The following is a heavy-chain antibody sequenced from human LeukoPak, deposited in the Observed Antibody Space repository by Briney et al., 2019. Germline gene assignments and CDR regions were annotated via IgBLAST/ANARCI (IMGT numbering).Heavy chain of an antibody. D-gene: IGHD3-22*01. V-gene: IGHV1-46*01. CDR3: ARDEHKVSYYYDSSGYYYSY. Sequence: PRASVKVSCKASGYTFTSYYMHWVRQAPGQGLEWMGIINPSGGGTSYAQKFQGRVTMTRDTSTSTAYMELSSLRSEDTAVYYCARDEHKVSYYYDSSGYYYSYWGQGTLVTVSS. CDR1: GYTFTSYY. J-gene: IGHJ4*02. CDR2: INPSGGGT.